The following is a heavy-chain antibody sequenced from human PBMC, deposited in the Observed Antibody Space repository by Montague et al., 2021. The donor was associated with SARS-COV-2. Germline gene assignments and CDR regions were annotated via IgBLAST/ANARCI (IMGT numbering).Heavy chain of an antibody. J-gene: IGHJ3*02. CDR3: ASPTYYFDSRWSYSFDI. CDR1: GGSISSSNYY. D-gene: IGHD3-22*01. Sequence: SETLSLTCTVSGGSISSSNYYWGWIRQPPGKGLEWIGSIYYSGSTYYNPSLKSRVTIFVDTSKNQFSLKLSSVTAADTAVYYCASPTYYFDSRWSYSFDIWGQGTMVTVSS. V-gene: IGHV4-39*01. CDR2: IYYSGST.